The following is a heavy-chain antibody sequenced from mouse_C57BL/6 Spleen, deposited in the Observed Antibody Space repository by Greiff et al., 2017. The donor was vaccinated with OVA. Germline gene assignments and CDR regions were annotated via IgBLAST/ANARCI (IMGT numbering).Heavy chain of an antibody. Sequence: EVKVVESGGGLVKPGGSLKLSCAASGFTFSSYAMSWVRQTPEKRLEWVATISDGGSYTYYPDNVKGRCTISRDNAKNSLYLQMSHLKSEDTAMYYCAREVYGSIPYAMDYWGQGTAVTVSS. CDR2: ISDGGSYT. V-gene: IGHV5-4*01. CDR3: AREVYGSIPYAMDY. D-gene: IGHD1-1*01. J-gene: IGHJ4*01. CDR1: GFTFSSYA.